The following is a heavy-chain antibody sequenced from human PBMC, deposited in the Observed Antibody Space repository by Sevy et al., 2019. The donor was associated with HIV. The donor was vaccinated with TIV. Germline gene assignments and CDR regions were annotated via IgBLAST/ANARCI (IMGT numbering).Heavy chain of an antibody. CDR3: ARDPGSSWSSFDY. D-gene: IGHD6-13*01. J-gene: IGHJ4*02. CDR2: ISYDGSHK. V-gene: IGHV3-30-3*01. Sequence: GGSLRLSCAASGFIFGSYAMNWVRQAPSKGLEWVAVISYDGSHKYYADSVKGRFTISRDSSKNTLYLQMHSLRTDDTAVYYCARDPGSSWSSFDYWGQGTLVTVSS. CDR1: GFIFGSYA.